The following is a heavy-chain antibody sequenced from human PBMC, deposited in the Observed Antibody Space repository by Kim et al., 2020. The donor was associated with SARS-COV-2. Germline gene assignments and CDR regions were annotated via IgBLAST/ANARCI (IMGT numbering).Heavy chain of an antibody. J-gene: IGHJ3*02. D-gene: IGHD1-26*01. CDR3: ARPIPVGATPADAFDI. CDR1: GGSISSSSYY. CDR2: IYYSGST. V-gene: IGHV4-39*01. Sequence: SETLSLTCTVSGGSISSSSYYWGWIRQPPGKGLEWIGSIYYSGSTYYNPPLKSRVTISVDTSKNQFSLKLSSVTAADTAVYYCARPIPVGATPADAFDIWGQGTMVTVSS.